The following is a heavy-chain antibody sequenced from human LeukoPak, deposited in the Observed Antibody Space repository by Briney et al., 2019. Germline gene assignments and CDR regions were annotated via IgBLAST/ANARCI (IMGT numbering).Heavy chain of an antibody. CDR1: GGSINSYY. J-gene: IGHJ5*02. D-gene: IGHD3-9*01. CDR2: IYYSGST. Sequence: PSETLSLTCTVSGGSINSYYWCWIRQPPGKGLEWIGYIYYSGSTNYNPSLKSRVTISVHTSKNQFSLKLSSVTAADTAVYYCARLTGYSSESWFDPWGQGTLVTVSS. V-gene: IGHV4-59*01. CDR3: ARLTGYSSESWFDP.